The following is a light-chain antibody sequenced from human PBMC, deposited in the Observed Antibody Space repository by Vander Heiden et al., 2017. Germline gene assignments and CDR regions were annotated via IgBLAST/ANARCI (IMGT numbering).Light chain of an antibody. CDR2: AAS. V-gene: IGKV1-39*01. CDR1: QSISTY. CDR3: QQSYFTPWT. J-gene: IGKJ1*01. Sequence: DIQRTQSPSSLSASVGDRVTITCRASQSISTYLNWYQQKPGKAPKLLIYAASSLQSGVPSRFSGSGSGTDFTLTISSLQPEDFATYYCQQSYFTPWTFGQGTKVEIK.